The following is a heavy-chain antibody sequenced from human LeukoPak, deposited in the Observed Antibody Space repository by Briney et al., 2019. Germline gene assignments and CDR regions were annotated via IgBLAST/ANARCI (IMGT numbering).Heavy chain of an antibody. Sequence: GGSLRLSCAASGFTVNNNYMNWVRQAPGQGLEWISVIYSGGRTYYADSVEGRFTISRDNSKNTVFLQMNSLRADDTAVYYCAREADFWSGQFDYWGQGTLVTVSS. CDR2: IYSGGRT. D-gene: IGHD3-3*01. CDR1: GFTVNNNY. CDR3: AREADFWSGQFDY. V-gene: IGHV3-53*05. J-gene: IGHJ4*02.